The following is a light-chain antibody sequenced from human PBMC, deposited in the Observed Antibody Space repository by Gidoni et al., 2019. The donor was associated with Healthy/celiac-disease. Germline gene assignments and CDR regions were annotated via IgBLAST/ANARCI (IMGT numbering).Light chain of an antibody. CDR2: AAS. J-gene: IGKJ4*01. V-gene: IGKV1-39*01. CDR1: QSISSY. Sequence: IQMTQSSSSLSAALGDQVTITCRASQSISSYLNAYQQKPGKDPKLLIYAASSLQSGVPSRFSGSGSGTDFTLTISSLQPEDFATYYCQQSYSTPQLTFGGGTKVEIK. CDR3: QQSYSTPQLT.